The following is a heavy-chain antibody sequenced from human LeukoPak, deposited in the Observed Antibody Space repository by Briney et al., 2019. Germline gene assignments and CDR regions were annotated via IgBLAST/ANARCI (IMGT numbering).Heavy chain of an antibody. D-gene: IGHD3-10*01. CDR3: ARDHRLLWFGEAYYFDY. V-gene: IGHV4-61*02. CDR2: IYTSGST. J-gene: IGHJ4*02. CDR1: GGSISSGSYY. Sequence: PSQTLSLTCTVSGGSISSGSYYWSWIRQPAGKGLEWLGRIYTSGSTNYNPSLKSRVTISVDTSKNQFSLKLSSVTAADTAVYYCARDHRLLWFGEAYYFDYWGQGTLVTVSS.